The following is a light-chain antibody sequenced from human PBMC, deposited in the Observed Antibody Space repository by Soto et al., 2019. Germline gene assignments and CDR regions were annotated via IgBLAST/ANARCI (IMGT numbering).Light chain of an antibody. CDR3: QQRSNWPPTWT. V-gene: IGKV3-11*01. J-gene: IGKJ1*01. Sequence: EIVLTQSPATLSLSPGERATLSCRASQSVRSYLAWYQQKPGQAPRLVIFDASNRATGIPARFSGSGSGTDFTLGISGLEPEDFAVYYCQQRSNWPPTWTFGQGTKVDIK. CDR1: QSVRSY. CDR2: DAS.